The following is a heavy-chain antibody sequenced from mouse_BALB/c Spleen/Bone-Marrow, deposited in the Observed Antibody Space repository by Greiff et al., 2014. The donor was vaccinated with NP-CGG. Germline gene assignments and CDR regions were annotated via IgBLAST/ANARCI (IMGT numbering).Heavy chain of an antibody. V-gene: IGHV5-4*02. CDR1: GFTLSDYY. Sequence: EVKLMESGGGLVKPGGSLKLSCAASGFTLSDYYMYWVRQTPEKRLEWVATISDGGSYTYYPDSVKGRFTISRDNAKNNLYLQMSSLKSEDTAMYYCARDRRITTATYAMDYWGQGTSVTVSS. CDR2: ISDGGSYT. J-gene: IGHJ4*01. D-gene: IGHD1-2*01. CDR3: ARDRRITTATYAMDY.